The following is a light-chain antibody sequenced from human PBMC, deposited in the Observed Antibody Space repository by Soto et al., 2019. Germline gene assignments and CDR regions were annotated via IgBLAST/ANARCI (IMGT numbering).Light chain of an antibody. Sequence: DIQMTQSPSTLSASVGDRVTITCRASQGISSWLAWYQQKPGKAPKLLSYKASSLESGGPSRFSGSGSGTEFTLTISSLQPDDFATYYCQQFDTFGQGTKVEIK. CDR1: QGISSW. CDR2: KAS. V-gene: IGKV1-5*03. CDR3: QQFDT. J-gene: IGKJ1*01.